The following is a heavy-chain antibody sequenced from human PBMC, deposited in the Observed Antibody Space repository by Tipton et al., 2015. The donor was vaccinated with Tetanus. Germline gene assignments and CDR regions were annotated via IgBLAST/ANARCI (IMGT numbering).Heavy chain of an antibody. V-gene: IGHV4-31*03. CDR2: IYYTGST. D-gene: IGHD3-16*02. CDR1: GGSISSRSYY. J-gene: IGHJ4*02. CDR3: ARDYPDFDY. Sequence: TLSLTCTVSGGSISSRSYYWSWIRQHPVKGLEWIGYIYYTGSTYYNPSLKSRVIISADTSKNQFSLKLSSVTAADTAVYYCARDYPDFDYWGQGTLVTVSS.